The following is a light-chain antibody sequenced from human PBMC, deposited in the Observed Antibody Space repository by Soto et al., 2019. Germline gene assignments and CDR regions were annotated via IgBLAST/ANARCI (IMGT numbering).Light chain of an antibody. CDR3: HQYGVSPVT. CDR1: QGVDNY. CDR2: GAS. V-gene: IGKV3-20*01. Sequence: EIVLTQSPGTLSLSPGERATLSCRASQGVDNYLAWYQQKPVQAPRLLLYGASSRATGIPDRFSGSGYGTDFTLTISRLEPEDFAVYYCHQYGVSPVTFGQGTTVEIK. J-gene: IGKJ1*01.